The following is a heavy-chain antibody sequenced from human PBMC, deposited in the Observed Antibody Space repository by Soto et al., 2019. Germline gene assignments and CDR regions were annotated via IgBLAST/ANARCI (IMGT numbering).Heavy chain of an antibody. CDR1: DYTFTSYG. Sequence: ASVKVSCKASDYTFTSYGIIWVRQAPGQGLEWMGWISTSNGYTNYAQKFQGRVSMTTDTSTNTAYMEVRSLRSDDTAFYFCARDRSFALLEWSPSDSYGMDVWGQGTSVTVSS. V-gene: IGHV1-18*01. J-gene: IGHJ6*02. CDR3: ARDRSFALLEWSPSDSYGMDV. D-gene: IGHD3-3*01. CDR2: ISTSNGYT.